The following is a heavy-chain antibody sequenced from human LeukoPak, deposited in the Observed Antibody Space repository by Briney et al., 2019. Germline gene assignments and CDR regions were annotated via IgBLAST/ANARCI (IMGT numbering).Heavy chain of an antibody. D-gene: IGHD6-19*01. CDR3: ARGGGWYLSRGYYYGMDV. CDR1: GGSISSYY. V-gene: IGHV4-4*07. CDR2: IYTSGST. Sequence: SETLSLTCTVSGGSISSYYWGWIRQPAGKGLEWIGRIYTSGSTNYNPSLKSRVTMSVDTSKNQFSLKLSSVTAADTAVYYCARGGGWYLSRGYYYGMDVWGQGTTVTVSS. J-gene: IGHJ6*02.